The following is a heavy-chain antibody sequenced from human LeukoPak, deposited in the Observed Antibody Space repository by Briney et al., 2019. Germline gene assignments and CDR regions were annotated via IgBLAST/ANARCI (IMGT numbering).Heavy chain of an antibody. D-gene: IGHD6-19*01. Sequence: GGSLSLSCAASGFTFDGYGMSWVRQAPGKGLEWVSGINWNGGSTGYADSVKGRFTISRDNAKNSLYLQMNSLRAEDTALYYCARALGYSSGWSPFDYWGQGTLVTVSS. V-gene: IGHV3-20*04. CDR2: INWNGGST. J-gene: IGHJ4*02. CDR1: GFTFDGYG. CDR3: ARALGYSSGWSPFDY.